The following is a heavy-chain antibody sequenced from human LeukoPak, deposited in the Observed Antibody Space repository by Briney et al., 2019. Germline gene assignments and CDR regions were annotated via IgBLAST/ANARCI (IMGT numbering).Heavy chain of an antibody. Sequence: GGSLRLSCAASGFTFSSYGMHWVRQAPGKGLEWVAVISYDGSNKYYADSVKGRFTISRDNSKNTLYLQMNSLRAEDTAVYYCARQKTITFGGVIVKWGQGTLVTVSS. J-gene: IGHJ4*02. V-gene: IGHV3-30*03. D-gene: IGHD3-16*02. CDR3: ARQKTITFGGVIVK. CDR2: ISYDGSNK. CDR1: GFTFSSYG.